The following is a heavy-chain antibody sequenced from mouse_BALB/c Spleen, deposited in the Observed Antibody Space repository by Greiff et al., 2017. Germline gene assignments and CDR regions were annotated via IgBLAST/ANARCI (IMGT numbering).Heavy chain of an antibody. CDR1: GFTFSSFG. J-gene: IGHJ4*01. V-gene: IGHV5-17*02. CDR3: ARGGKYYYAMDY. CDR2: ISSGSSTI. Sequence: EVQLVESGGGLVQPGGSRKLSCAASGFTFSSFGMHWVRQAPEKGLEWVAYISSGSSTIYYADTVKGRFTISRDKPKNTLFLQMTSLRSEDTAMYYCARGGKYYYAMDYWGQGTSVTVSS.